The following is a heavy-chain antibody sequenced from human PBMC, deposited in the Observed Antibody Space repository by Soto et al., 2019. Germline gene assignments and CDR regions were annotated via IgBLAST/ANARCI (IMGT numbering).Heavy chain of an antibody. CDR2: ISQDGSEK. J-gene: IGHJ4*02. Sequence: LRLSCAASGFTFSRFWMTWVRQAPGKGLEWVGKISQDGSEKYYADSVKGRFTFSRDNANNSLYVDMKSLGAEDTAVYYCTRGFGSSPLFESYFDQWGQGTLVTVSS. D-gene: IGHD6-13*01. CDR1: GFTFSRFW. CDR3: TRGFGSSPLFESYFDQ. V-gene: IGHV3-7*04.